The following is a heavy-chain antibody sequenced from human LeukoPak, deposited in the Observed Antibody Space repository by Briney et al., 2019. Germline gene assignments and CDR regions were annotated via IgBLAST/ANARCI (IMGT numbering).Heavy chain of an antibody. CDR1: GFTFSSYW. CDR3: ARDLGQYYDTSDNWFDP. CDR2: INSDGSST. J-gene: IGHJ5*02. Sequence: GGSLRLSCAASGFTFSSYWMHWVRQAPGKGLVWVSRINSDGSSTSYADSVKGRFTISRDNAKSTLNLQMNSLRAEDTAVYYCARDLGQYYDTSDNWFDPWGQGTLVTVSS. V-gene: IGHV3-74*01. D-gene: IGHD3-22*01.